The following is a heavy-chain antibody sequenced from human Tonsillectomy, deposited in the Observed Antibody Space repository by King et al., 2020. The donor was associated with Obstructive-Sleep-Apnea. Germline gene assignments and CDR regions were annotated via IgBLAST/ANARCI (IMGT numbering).Heavy chain of an antibody. CDR2: IYSGGST. J-gene: IGHJ4*02. CDR3: AREVEYYDILTGYYRSFDY. CDR1: GFTVSSNY. D-gene: IGHD3-9*01. V-gene: IGHV3-66*01. Sequence: VQLQESGGGLVQPGGSLRLSCAASGFTVSSNYMSWVRQAPGKGLEWVSVIYSGGSTYYADSVKGRFTISRDNSKNTLSLQMNSLRAEDTAVYYCAREVEYYDILTGYYRSFDYWGQGTLVTVSS.